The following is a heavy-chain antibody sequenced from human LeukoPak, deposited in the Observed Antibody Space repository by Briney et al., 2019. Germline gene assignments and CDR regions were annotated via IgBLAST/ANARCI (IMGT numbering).Heavy chain of an antibody. CDR1: GFPFSSYG. D-gene: IGHD3-22*01. CDR3: ARDAGYYDSSGYYYY. CDR2: IWHDASNT. Sequence: GGSLRLSCAASGFPFSSYGMHWVRQAPGKGLESVAVIWHDASNTYYVDSVKGRFTISRDNSKNTLYLQLNSLRAEDTAVYYCARDAGYYDSSGYYYYWGQGTLVTVSS. J-gene: IGHJ4*02. V-gene: IGHV3-33*01.